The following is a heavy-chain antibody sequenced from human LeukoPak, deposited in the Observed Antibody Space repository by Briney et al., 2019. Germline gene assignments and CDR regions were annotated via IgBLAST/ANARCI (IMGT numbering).Heavy chain of an antibody. J-gene: IGHJ6*02. CDR2: IVSNIDGGTT. V-gene: IGHV3-15*04. D-gene: IGHD1-7*01. CDR3: TTDEDWNYARKDV. CDR1: RFTFSYAW. Sequence: GGSLRLSCAASRFTFSYAWMSWVRQVPGKGLEWVGQIVSNIDGGTTDYAAPVKGRFTISRDDSESMLYLQMNSLKIEDTAVYYCTTDEDWNYARKDVWGQGATVIVSS.